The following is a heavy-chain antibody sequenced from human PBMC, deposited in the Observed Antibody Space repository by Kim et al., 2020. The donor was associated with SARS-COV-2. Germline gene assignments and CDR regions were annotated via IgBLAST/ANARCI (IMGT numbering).Heavy chain of an antibody. J-gene: IGHJ6*02. V-gene: IGHV1-8*01. CDR1: GYTFTSYD. D-gene: IGHD6-13*01. CDR3: ARIAAADPYYYYYGMDV. Sequence: ASVKVSCKASGYTFTSYDINWVRQATGQGLEWMGWMNPNSGNTGYAQKFQGRVTMTRNTSISTAYMELSSLRSEDTAVYYCARIAAADPYYYYYGMDVWGQGTTVTVSS. CDR2: MNPNSGNT.